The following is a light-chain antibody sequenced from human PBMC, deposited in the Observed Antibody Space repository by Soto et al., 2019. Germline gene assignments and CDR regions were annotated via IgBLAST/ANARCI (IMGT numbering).Light chain of an antibody. J-gene: IGLJ1*01. CDR2: EVS. CDR3: SSYTSSSTLV. V-gene: IGLV2-14*01. CDR1: STDVGGYNY. Sequence: QSVLTQPASVSGSPGQSITISCTGTSTDVGGYNYVSWYQQHPGKAPKLMISEVSNRPSGASNRFSGSKSGNTASLTISGLQAEDEADYYCSSYTSSSTLVFGTGTKVTV.